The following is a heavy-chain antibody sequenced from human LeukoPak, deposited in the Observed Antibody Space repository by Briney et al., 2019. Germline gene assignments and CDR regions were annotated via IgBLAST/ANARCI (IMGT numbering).Heavy chain of an antibody. CDR1: GYTFTSFG. CDR2: IIPIFGTA. V-gene: IGHV1-69*05. Sequence: SVKVSCQTFGYTFTSFGITWVRQAPGQGLEWMGGIIPIFGTANYAQKFQGRVTITTDESTSTAYMELSSLRSEDTAVYYCELPPDYWGQGTLVTVSS. J-gene: IGHJ4*02. CDR3: ELPPDY.